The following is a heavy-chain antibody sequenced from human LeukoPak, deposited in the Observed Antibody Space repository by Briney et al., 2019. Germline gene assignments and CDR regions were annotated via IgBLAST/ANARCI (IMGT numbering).Heavy chain of an antibody. CDR3: ARQLGYGMDV. Sequence: PSETLSLTCTVSGGSISGYYWSWFRQPPGKEVEWIGYIHYSGTTNYNPSLRGRVTISVDTSKNHFSLKLSSVTAADTAVYYCARQLGYGMDVWGQGTTVTVSS. J-gene: IGHJ6*02. CDR1: GGSISGYY. CDR2: IHYSGTT. V-gene: IGHV4-59*08.